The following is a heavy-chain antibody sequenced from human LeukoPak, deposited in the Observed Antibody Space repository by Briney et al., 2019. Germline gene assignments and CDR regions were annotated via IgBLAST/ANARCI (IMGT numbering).Heavy chain of an antibody. CDR3: AKGPNYFDS. V-gene: IGHV3-74*01. CDR2: MNSDGSAT. CDR1: GFSFSNYW. J-gene: IGHJ4*02. Sequence: SGGSLRLSCAASGFSFSNYWMHWVRQAPGKGLVWVTRMNSDGSATYYADSVQGRFTISRDNAKNTLYLHMYSLRAVDTLMYFCAKGPNYFDSLRQGTLVTVCS.